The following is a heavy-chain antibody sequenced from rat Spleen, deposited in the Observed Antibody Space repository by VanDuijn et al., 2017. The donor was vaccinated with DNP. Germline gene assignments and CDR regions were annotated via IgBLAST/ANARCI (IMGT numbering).Heavy chain of an antibody. D-gene: IGHD1-7*01. Sequence: EVQLLDTGGGLVQPGRSLKLSCVASGLTFNNYWMAWIRQVPGKGLEWVASITGSGGNTYHPDSVKGRFTISRDNAESTLYLQMDSLRSEDTATYYCATSSYYGYDYGFAYWGQGTLVTVSS. J-gene: IGHJ3*01. CDR2: ITGSGGNT. V-gene: IGHV5-31*01. CDR1: GLTFNNYW. CDR3: ATSSYYGYDYGFAY.